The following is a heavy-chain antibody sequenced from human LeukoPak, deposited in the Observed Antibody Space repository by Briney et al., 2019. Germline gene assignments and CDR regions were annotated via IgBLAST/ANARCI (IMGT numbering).Heavy chain of an antibody. CDR3: ARSAQWELPDY. Sequence: GGSLRLSCAASGFTVSSNYMSWIRQAPGKGLEWISYISSSGSSIQYADSVRGRFTISRDNAKTSLYLQMNSLRAEDTSVYYCARSAQWELPDYWGQGTLVTVSS. CDR1: GFTVSSNY. J-gene: IGHJ4*02. CDR2: ISSSGSSI. D-gene: IGHD1-26*01. V-gene: IGHV3-11*04.